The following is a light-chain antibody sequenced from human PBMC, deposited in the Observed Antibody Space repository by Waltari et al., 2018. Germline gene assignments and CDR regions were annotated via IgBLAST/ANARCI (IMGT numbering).Light chain of an antibody. CDR1: QGISTY. J-gene: IGKJ2*03. Sequence: DIKLTKSPSSLSASAGDRVTITCRASQGISTYLNWYQQKPGKAPKRLIYAASSLESGVPSRFSGSGSGTDFTLTISSLQPEDFATYYCLQYNSNPYSFGQGTKVEIK. CDR3: LQYNSNPYS. CDR2: AAS. V-gene: IGKV1-17*01.